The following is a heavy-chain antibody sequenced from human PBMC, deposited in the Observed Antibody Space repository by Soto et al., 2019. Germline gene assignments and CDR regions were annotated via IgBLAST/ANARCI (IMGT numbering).Heavy chain of an antibody. J-gene: IGHJ5*02. Sequence: GASVKVSCKASGYTFTSYGISWVRQAPGQGPEWMGWISAYNGNTNYAQKLQGRVTMTTDTSTSTAYMELRSLRSDDTAVYYCARDLLRDMTNNWFDPWGQGTLVTVSS. CDR3: ARDLLRDMTNNWFDP. D-gene: IGHD1-26*01. V-gene: IGHV1-18*01. CDR2: ISAYNGNT. CDR1: GYTFTSYG.